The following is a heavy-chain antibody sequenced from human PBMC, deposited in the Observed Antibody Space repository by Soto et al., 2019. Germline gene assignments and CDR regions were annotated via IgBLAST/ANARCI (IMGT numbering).Heavy chain of an antibody. Sequence: GGSLRLSCAASGFTCSSYAMSWVRQAPGKGLEWVSAISGSGGSTYYADSVKGRFTISRDNSKNTLYLQMNSLRAEDTAVYYCAKDQHYYDSSGRYYYYGMDVWGQGTTVTVS. D-gene: IGHD3-22*01. V-gene: IGHV3-23*01. CDR2: ISGSGGST. CDR1: GFTCSSYA. CDR3: AKDQHYYDSSGRYYYYGMDV. J-gene: IGHJ6*02.